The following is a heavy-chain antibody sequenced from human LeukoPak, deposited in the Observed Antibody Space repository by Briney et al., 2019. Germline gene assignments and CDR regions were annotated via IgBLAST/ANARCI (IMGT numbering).Heavy chain of an antibody. CDR3: AGDSSSWRYYYYYGMDV. Sequence: GGSLRLSCAASGFTVSSNYMSWVHQAPGKGLEWVSVIYSGGSTYYADSVKGRFTISRDNSKNTLYLQMNSLRAEDTAVYYCAGDSSSWRYYYYYGMDVWGQGTTVTVSS. D-gene: IGHD6-13*01. V-gene: IGHV3-66*02. CDR1: GFTVSSNY. CDR2: IYSGGST. J-gene: IGHJ6*02.